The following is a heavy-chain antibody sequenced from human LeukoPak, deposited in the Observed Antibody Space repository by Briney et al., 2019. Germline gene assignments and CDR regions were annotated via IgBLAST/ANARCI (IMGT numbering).Heavy chain of an antibody. Sequence: GGSLRLSCAASGFTSNSYAFNWVRQAPGKGLEWVSYISSSSNVIYYTDSVKGRFTISRDNARNLLSLQMNSLRAEDTAVYYCARDDGGNFNDAFDIWGQGTMVTVSS. CDR1: GFTSNSYA. D-gene: IGHD4-23*01. V-gene: IGHV3-48*01. CDR2: ISSSSNVI. CDR3: ARDDGGNFNDAFDI. J-gene: IGHJ3*02.